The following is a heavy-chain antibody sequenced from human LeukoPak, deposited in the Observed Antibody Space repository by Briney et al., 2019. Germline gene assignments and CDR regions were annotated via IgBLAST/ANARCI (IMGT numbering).Heavy chain of an antibody. CDR1: GFTFSNAW. CDR3: THYCSSTSCYRSDAFDI. Sequence: GGSLRLSCAASGFTFSNAWMSWVRQAPGKGLEWGCRIKSKTDGGTTDYAAHVKGRFTISRDDSKNTLYLQMNSLKTEDTAVYYCTHYCSSTSCYRSDAFDIWGQGTMVTVSS. V-gene: IGHV3-15*01. D-gene: IGHD2-2*01. CDR2: IKSKTDGGTT. J-gene: IGHJ3*02.